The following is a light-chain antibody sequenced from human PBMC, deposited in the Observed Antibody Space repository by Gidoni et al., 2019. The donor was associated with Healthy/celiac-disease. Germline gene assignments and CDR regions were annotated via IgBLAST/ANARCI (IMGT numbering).Light chain of an antibody. Sequence: DIQMTQSPSSLSASVGDRATITCRASQSISSYLNWYQPKPVKAPKLLIYAASSLQSGVPSRFSGSGSGTDFTLTISSLQPEDFATYYCQQSYTTLWTFGQGTKVEIK. J-gene: IGKJ1*01. CDR3: QQSYTTLWT. CDR1: QSISSY. V-gene: IGKV1-39*01. CDR2: AAS.